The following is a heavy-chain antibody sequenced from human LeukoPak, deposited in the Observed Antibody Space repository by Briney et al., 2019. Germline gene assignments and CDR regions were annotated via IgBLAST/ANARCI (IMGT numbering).Heavy chain of an antibody. CDR3: AKDRALNWFDP. Sequence: GGSLRLSCAASGFTFTSYSMNWVRQAPGKGLEWVSTISGGGGSTYYADSVKGRFTISRDNSKNTLYLQVNSLRAEDTAVYYCAKDRALNWFDPWGQGTLVTVSS. V-gene: IGHV3-23*01. CDR2: ISGGGGST. J-gene: IGHJ5*02. CDR1: GFTFTSYS.